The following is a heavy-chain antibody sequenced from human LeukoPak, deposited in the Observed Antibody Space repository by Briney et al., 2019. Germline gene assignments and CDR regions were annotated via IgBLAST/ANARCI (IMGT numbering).Heavy chain of an antibody. CDR1: GYSVSAGYY. D-gene: IGHD1-1*01. Sequence: SETLSLTCAVSGYSVSAGYYWGWIRQSPGKGLEWIGSISHRGTTYHNPSLKSRIIISLDTPKNQFSLSLTSVTAADTATYYCTREQAGTIVDDWGQGTLVTVSS. V-gene: IGHV4-38-2*02. CDR3: TREQAGTIVDD. J-gene: IGHJ4*02. CDR2: ISHRGTT.